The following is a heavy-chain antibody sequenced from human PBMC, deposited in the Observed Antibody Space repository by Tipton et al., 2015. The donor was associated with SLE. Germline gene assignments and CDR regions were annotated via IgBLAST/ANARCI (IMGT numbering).Heavy chain of an antibody. CDR2: IYYSGST. CDR1: GGSISSYY. V-gene: IGHV4-59*12. CDR3: AREVDLEWIHDL. Sequence: TLSLTCTVSGGSISSYYWSWIRQPPGKGLEWIGYIYYSGSTNYNPSLKSRVTISVDTSKNQFSLKLSCATAADTAVYYCAREVDLEWIHDLWGQGTLVTVSS. D-gene: IGHD3-3*01. J-gene: IGHJ5*02.